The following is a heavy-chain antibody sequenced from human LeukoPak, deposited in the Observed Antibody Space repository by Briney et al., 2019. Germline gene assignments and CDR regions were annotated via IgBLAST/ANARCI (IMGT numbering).Heavy chain of an antibody. D-gene: IGHD6-19*01. CDR1: GFTFSNAW. V-gene: IGHV3-23*01. Sequence: PGGSLRLSCAASGFTFSNAWMSWVRQAPGKGLEWVSGITGGGGTTYYADSVKGRFTISRDNSKNTLFLQMNSLRAEDTAVYYCAKGTSGWYWRFDYWGQGTLVTVSS. J-gene: IGHJ4*02. CDR2: ITGGGGTT. CDR3: AKGTSGWYWRFDY.